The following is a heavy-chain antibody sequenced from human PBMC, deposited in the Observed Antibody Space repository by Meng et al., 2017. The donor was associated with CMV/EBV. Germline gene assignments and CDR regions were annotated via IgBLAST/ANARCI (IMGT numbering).Heavy chain of an antibody. D-gene: IGHD6-13*01. CDR3: ARRPGIAAAGTYYGMDV. J-gene: IGHJ6*02. Sequence: ASVKVSCKASGYTFTGYYMHWVRQAPGQGHEWMGWINPNSGGTNYAQKFQGRVTMTRDTSISTAYMELSRLRSYDTAVYYCARRPGIAAAGTYYGMDVWGQGTTVTVSS. V-gene: IGHV1-2*02. CDR1: GYTFTGYY. CDR2: INPNSGGT.